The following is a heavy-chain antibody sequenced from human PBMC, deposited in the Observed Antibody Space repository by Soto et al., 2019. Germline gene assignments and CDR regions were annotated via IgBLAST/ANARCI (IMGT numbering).Heavy chain of an antibody. Sequence: QVQVVESGGGVVQPGRSLRLSCAASGFTFSRNGMHWVRQAPGKGLEWVARISYDGTNKYYADSVKGRFTISRDNSQKTLYLQINGLRTEDTAVYYCAREDDGRLGIDYWGQGTLVTVAS. J-gene: IGHJ4*02. CDR3: AREDDGRLGIDY. D-gene: IGHD2-8*01. CDR1: GFTFSRNG. CDR2: ISYDGTNK. V-gene: IGHV3-30*03.